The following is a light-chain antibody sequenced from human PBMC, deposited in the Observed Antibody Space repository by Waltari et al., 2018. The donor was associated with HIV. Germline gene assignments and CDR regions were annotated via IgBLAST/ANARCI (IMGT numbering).Light chain of an antibody. CDR3: CSYAGSSTFYV. CDR2: EVS. J-gene: IGLJ1*01. Sequence: QSAFTPPASGSGSPGQSITISCTGSGSDVGTYNFVSSYQQHPGKAPKLMIYEVSKRPSGVSNRFSGSKSGNTASLTISGLQAEDEADYYCCSYAGSSTFYVFGTGTKVTVL. CDR1: GSDVGTYNF. V-gene: IGLV2-23*02.